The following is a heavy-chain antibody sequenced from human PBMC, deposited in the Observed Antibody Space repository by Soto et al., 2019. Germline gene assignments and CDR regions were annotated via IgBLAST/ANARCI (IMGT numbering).Heavy chain of an antibody. D-gene: IGHD1-1*01. J-gene: IGHJ4*02. V-gene: IGHV4-31*03. CDR1: GGSISSGGYY. CDR2: IYYSGGT. CDR3: ARRYGYSFDY. Sequence: SETLSLTCTVSGGSISSGGYYWSWIRQHPGKGLEWIGYIYYSGGTYYNPSLKSRVTISVDTSKNQFSLKLSSVTAADTAVYYCARRYGYSFDYWGQGTLVTVSS.